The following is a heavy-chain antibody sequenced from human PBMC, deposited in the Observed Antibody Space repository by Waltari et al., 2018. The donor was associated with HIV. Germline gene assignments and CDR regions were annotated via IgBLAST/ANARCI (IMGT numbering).Heavy chain of an antibody. J-gene: IGHJ6*02. V-gene: IGHV4-61*02. CDR1: GGSISSGSYY. D-gene: IGHD3-10*01. CDR3: AISYGSGSYPMDV. Sequence: QVQLQESGPGLVKPSQTLSLTCTVSGGSISSGSYYWSWLRQPAGKGLEWIGRIYTSGSTNYNPSLKSRVTISVDTSKNQFSLKLSSVTAADTAVYYCAISYGSGSYPMDVWGQGTTVTVSS. CDR2: IYTSGST.